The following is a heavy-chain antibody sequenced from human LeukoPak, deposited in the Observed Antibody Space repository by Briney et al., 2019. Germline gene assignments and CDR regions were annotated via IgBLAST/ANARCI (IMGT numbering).Heavy chain of an antibody. CDR1: GFIFSSYS. CDR3: ARDQKVGATADFDY. D-gene: IGHD1-26*01. Sequence: KPGGSLRLSCVASGFIFSSYSMNWVRQAPGKGLEWISPISSSSSYIFYADSMKGRITTSRDNAKNSLYLQLNSLRAEDTAVYYCARDQKVGATADFDYWGQGTLVTVSS. V-gene: IGHV3-21*01. J-gene: IGHJ4*02. CDR2: ISSSSSYI.